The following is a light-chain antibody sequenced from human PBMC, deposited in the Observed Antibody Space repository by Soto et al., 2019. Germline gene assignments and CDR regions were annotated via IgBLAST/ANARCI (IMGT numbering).Light chain of an antibody. Sequence: QSALTQPASVSGSPGQSSTISCTGTNSDIGRFKYVSWHQQHPGKAPKLIIYEVTNRPSGVSDRFSGSKSGNTASLTISGLQAEDEADYYCCSYTTTGPWLFGAGTKVTVL. V-gene: IGLV2-14*01. J-gene: IGLJ3*02. CDR1: NSDIGRFKY. CDR2: EVT. CDR3: CSYTTTGPWL.